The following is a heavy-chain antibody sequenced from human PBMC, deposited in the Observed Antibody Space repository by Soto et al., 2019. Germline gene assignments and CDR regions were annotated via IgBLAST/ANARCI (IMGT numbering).Heavy chain of an antibody. Sequence: GGSLRLSCAASGFTFKTFGMIWVRQAPGKGLEWISYISSSSSTIYYADSVRGRFAISRDNAKNSLYLQMNGLRVEDTAMYDCARALGLHFGVISPDYWGQGTPVTVSS. D-gene: IGHD3-16*01. CDR3: ARALGLHFGVISPDY. J-gene: IGHJ4*02. CDR1: GFTFKTFG. CDR2: ISSSSSTI. V-gene: IGHV3-48*01.